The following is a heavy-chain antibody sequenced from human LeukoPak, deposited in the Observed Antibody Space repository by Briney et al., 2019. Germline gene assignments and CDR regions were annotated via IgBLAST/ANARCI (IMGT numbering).Heavy chain of an antibody. CDR3: ARWNGGWEFDY. CDR2: IKEDGTEE. J-gene: IGHJ4*02. Sequence: PGGSLRLSCAASGFTFTSSWMTWVRQAPGKGLEWVAHIKEDGTEEYYIDSVEGRFTISRDNAKNSLYLQMNSLRGEDTAVYYCARWNGGWEFDYWGQGTLVSVSS. CDR1: GFTFTSSW. D-gene: IGHD6-19*01. V-gene: IGHV3-7*05.